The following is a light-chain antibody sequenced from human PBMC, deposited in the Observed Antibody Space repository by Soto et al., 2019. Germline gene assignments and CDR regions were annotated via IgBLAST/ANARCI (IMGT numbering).Light chain of an antibody. CDR2: DVS. J-gene: IGLJ1*01. CDR3: CSYAGSGTDNYV. V-gene: IGLV2-11*01. CDR1: SSDVGGYNY. Sequence: SALTQPRSVSGSPGQSVTISCTGTSSDVGGYNYVSWHQQHPGKAPKLMIYDVSKRPSGVPDRFSGSKSGNTAFLTISGLQAEDEADYYCCSYAGSGTDNYVFGSGTKVTVL.